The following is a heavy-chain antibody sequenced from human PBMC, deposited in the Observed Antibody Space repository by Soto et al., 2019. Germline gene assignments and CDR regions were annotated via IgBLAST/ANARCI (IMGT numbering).Heavy chain of an antibody. CDR1: GFTFSSYA. V-gene: IGHV3-49*04. Sequence: PGGSLRLSCAASGFTFSSYAMSWVRQAPGKGLEWVGFIRSKAYGGTTEYAASVKGRFTISRDDSKSIAYLQMNSLKTEDTAVYYCTRDRYDFWSGPNYYYGMDVWGQGTTVTVSS. CDR2: IRSKAYGGTT. D-gene: IGHD3-3*01. J-gene: IGHJ6*02. CDR3: TRDRYDFWSGPNYYYGMDV.